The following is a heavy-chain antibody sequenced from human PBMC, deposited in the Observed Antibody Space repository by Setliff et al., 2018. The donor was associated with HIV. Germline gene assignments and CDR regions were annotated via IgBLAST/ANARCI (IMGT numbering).Heavy chain of an antibody. V-gene: IGHV4-4*07. CDR3: ARVGASGVPSTMDYYYYMDV. CDR1: WLLQQLS. D-gene: IGHD3-10*01. CDR2: IYASGST. J-gene: IGHJ6*03. Sequence: PSEDPVPHLHCLWWLLQQLSLELDPASRREGLEWIGHIYASGSTKYNPSLESRVTMSVDTSRTQFSLKLRSVTAADTAVYYCARVGASGVPSTMDYYYYMDVWGKGTTVTVSS.